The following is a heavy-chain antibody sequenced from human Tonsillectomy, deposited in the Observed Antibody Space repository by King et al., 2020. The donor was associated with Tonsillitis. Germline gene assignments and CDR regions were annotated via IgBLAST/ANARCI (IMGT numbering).Heavy chain of an antibody. CDR2: IKQDGSEK. Sequence: VQLVESGGGLVQPGGSLRLSCAASGFIFSSYWMSWVRQAPGKGLEWVANIKQDGSEKYYVDSVKGRFTISRDNAKNSLYLQMNSLRAEDTAVYYCARLDSFGYSSYYYYMDVWGKGTTVTVSS. V-gene: IGHV3-7*04. J-gene: IGHJ6*03. D-gene: IGHD3-22*01. CDR3: ARLDSFGYSSYYYYMDV. CDR1: GFIFSSYW.